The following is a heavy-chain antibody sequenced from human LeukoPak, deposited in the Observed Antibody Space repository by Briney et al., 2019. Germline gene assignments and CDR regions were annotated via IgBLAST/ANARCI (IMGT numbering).Heavy chain of an antibody. J-gene: IGHJ6*03. CDR1: GFTFDDYG. Sequence: GGSLRLSCAASGFTFDDYGMSGVRQAPGKGLEWVSGINWNGGSTGYADSVKGRFTIYRDNAKNSLYLQMNSLRAEDTALYYCARGNYDSSGYSYYYYMDVWGKGTTVTVSS. D-gene: IGHD3-22*01. CDR3: ARGNYDSSGYSYYYYMDV. V-gene: IGHV3-20*04. CDR2: INWNGGST.